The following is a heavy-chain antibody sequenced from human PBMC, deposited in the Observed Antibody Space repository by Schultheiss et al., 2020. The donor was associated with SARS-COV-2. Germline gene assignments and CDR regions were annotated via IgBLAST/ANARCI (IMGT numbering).Heavy chain of an antibody. V-gene: IGHV4-31*03. Sequence: SQTLSLTCTVSGGSIRNGGYFWTWIRQHPGNGLEWIGNSDYSGITFYNPSLKSRLTISLDTSKNQFSLQLTSVTAADTAVYYCARDLAVAGNNYWGQGTLVTVSS. CDR2: SDYSGIT. J-gene: IGHJ4*02. CDR1: GGSIRNGGYF. D-gene: IGHD6-19*01. CDR3: ARDLAVAGNNY.